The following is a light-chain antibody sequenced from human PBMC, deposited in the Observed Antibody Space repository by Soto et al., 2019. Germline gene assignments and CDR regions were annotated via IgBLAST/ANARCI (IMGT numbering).Light chain of an antibody. Sequence: EIVMSQSPATLSVSPGERATLSFTAIQSISSNFAWCHQKAGQGPRLLIYDASTRATGIPARLSRSGSETEYTLTISSLQSEDFALYYCQHYNNWPPGYTFGQGTKLEIK. CDR3: QHYNNWPPGYT. CDR1: QSISSN. CDR2: DAS. V-gene: IGKV3-15*01. J-gene: IGKJ2*01.